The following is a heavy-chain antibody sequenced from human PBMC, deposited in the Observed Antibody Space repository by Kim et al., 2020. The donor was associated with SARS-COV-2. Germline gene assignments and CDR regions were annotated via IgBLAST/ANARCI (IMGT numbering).Heavy chain of an antibody. Sequence: GGSLRLSCAASGFTFDEYAMHWVRQAPGKGLEWVSLISWDGAGTYYADSVKGRFTISRDNRKNSLYLQMNSLISEDTAFYYCAKVVDTDMAYFDFWGQGILVTVSS. D-gene: IGHD5-18*01. V-gene: IGHV3-43*02. J-gene: IGHJ4*02. CDR2: ISWDGAGT. CDR3: AKVVDTDMAYFDF. CDR1: GFTFDEYA.